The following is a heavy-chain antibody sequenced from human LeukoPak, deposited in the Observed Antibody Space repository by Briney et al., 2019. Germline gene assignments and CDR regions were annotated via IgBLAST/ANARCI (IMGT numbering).Heavy chain of an antibody. V-gene: IGHV3-21*06. CDR1: GFNISNYR. CDR3: ARHFSTYSYGLDV. J-gene: IGHJ6*02. CDR2: ISTRSKYR. Sequence: PGGSLRLSCVASGFNISNYRINWVRQAPGKGLEWLSSISTRSKYRQYADSLKGRFTISRDNAKNSSYLHIGSLRPEDTAVYYCARHFSTYSYGLDVWGQGTTVTVSS. D-gene: IGHD3-3*02.